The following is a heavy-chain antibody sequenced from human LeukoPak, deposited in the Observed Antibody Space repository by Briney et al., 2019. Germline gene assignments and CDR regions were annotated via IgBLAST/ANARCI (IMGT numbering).Heavy chain of an antibody. CDR3: ARQYYDSTGYYYFDY. CDR1: GDSITGSSYS. CDR2: MYYSGST. J-gene: IGHJ4*02. D-gene: IGHD3-22*01. V-gene: IGHV4-39*01. Sequence: SETLSLTCTVSGDSITGSSYSWGWIRQPPGKGLEWIGSMYYSGSTYSNPSLKSRVTISADTSKNQFSLKLKSVTAADTAVYYCARQYYDSTGYYYFDYWGQGTLVTVSS.